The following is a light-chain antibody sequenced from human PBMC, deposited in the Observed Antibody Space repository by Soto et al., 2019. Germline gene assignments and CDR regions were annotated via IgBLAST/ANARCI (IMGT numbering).Light chain of an antibody. CDR1: SSNIGSDY. Sequence: QSVLTQPPSASGTPGQRVTISCSGSSSNIGSDYVYWYQQFPGTAPKLLIYRNNQRPSGVPDRFSGSKSGTSASLAISELRSEDEADYYCAAWDDSLSGYVFGTGTKVTVL. CDR2: RNN. CDR3: AAWDDSLSGYV. J-gene: IGLJ1*01. V-gene: IGLV1-47*01.